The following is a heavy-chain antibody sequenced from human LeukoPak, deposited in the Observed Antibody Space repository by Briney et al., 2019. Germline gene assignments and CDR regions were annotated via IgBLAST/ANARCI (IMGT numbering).Heavy chain of an antibody. CDR3: AKGGGYCSSTSCYTLWI. CDR2: ISGSGGST. D-gene: IGHD2-2*02. Sequence: PGGSLRLSCAASGFTFSSYAMSWVRQAPGKGLEWVSAISGSGGSTYYADSVKGRFTISRDNSKNTLYLQMNSLRAEDTAVYYCAKGGGYCSSTSCYTLWIWGQGTLVTVSS. CDR1: GFTFSSYA. V-gene: IGHV3-23*01. J-gene: IGHJ4*02.